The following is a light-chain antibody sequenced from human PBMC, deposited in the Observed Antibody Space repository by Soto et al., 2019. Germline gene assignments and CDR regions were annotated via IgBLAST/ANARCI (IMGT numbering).Light chain of an antibody. CDR3: QQYNQWPGT. J-gene: IGKJ1*01. V-gene: IGKV3-15*01. CDR1: QSISSN. Sequence: EIVLTQSPATLSVSPGESATLSCRASQSISSNLAWYQQKPGQSPRLLIYGASSRATGVPVRFSGSGSGVAFTLTISGLQSEYFAVYHCQQYNQWPGTFGQGTKVDIK. CDR2: GAS.